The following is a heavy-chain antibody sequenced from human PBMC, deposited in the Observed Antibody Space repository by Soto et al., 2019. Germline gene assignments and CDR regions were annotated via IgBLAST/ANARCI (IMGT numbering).Heavy chain of an antibody. Sequence: SETLSLTCAVYGGSFSGYYWSWIRQPPGKGLEWIGEINHSGSTNYNPSLKSRVTISVDTSKNQFSLKLSSVTAADTAVYYFARGARITMVRGVIWYFDYWGQGTLVTVSS. CDR2: INHSGST. CDR1: GGSFSGYY. V-gene: IGHV4-34*01. D-gene: IGHD3-10*01. CDR3: ARGARITMVRGVIWYFDY. J-gene: IGHJ4*02.